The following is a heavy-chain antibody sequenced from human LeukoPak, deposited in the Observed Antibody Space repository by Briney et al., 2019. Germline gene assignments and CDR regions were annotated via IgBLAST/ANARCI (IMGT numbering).Heavy chain of an antibody. J-gene: IGHJ4*02. CDR1: GFTFSSYG. D-gene: IGHD3-22*01. CDR3: AKEGLYYYDSSGYTEGYFDY. CDR2: ISYDGSNK. V-gene: IGHV3-30*18. Sequence: GGSLTVSCAASGFTFSSYGMHWVRQAPGKGLEWVAVISYDGSNKYYADSVKGRFTISRDNSKNTLYLQMNSLRAEDTAVYYCAKEGLYYYDSSGYTEGYFDYWGQGTRVSVSS.